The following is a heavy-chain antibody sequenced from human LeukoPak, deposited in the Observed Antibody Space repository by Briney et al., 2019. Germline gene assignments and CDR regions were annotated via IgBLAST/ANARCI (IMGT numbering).Heavy chain of an antibody. D-gene: IGHD6-13*01. J-gene: IGHJ3*02. Sequence: GGSLRLSCEASGFTFTTYSMTWVRQAPGKGLEWVAFIRYDGSNKYYADSVKGRFTISRDNSKNTLYLQMNSLRAEDTALYYCAGDRGSSWSDHDAFDIWGQGTMVTVSS. V-gene: IGHV3-30*02. CDR3: AGDRGSSWSDHDAFDI. CDR2: IRYDGSNK. CDR1: GFTFTTYS.